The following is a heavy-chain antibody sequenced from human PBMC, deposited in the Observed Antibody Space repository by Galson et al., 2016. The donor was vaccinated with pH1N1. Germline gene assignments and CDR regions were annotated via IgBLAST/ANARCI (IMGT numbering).Heavy chain of an antibody. J-gene: IGHJ5*02. D-gene: IGHD5-24*01. CDR1: GFTFSNKW. V-gene: IGHV3-74*01. Sequence: SLRLSCAASGFTFSNKWMHWIRQSPGKGLEWVSLLKSDGTSTNYADSVKGCVTISRDSAKNTLYLQMNSLRVEDTAVYYCIREMAWGQGILVTVSS. CDR3: IREMA. CDR2: LKSDGTST.